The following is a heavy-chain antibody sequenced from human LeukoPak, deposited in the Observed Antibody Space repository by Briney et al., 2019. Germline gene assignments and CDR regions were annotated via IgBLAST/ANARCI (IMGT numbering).Heavy chain of an antibody. V-gene: IGHV4-59*01. J-gene: IGHJ4*02. CDR2: IYYSGST. D-gene: IGHD3-22*01. Sequence: SETLSLTCTVSGGSISSYYWSWIRQPPGKGLEGIGYIYYSGSTNYNPSLKSRVTISVDTSKNQFSLKLSSVTAAATAVYDCARVGRGGFYDTKGGFDYWGQGTLVTVSS. CDR3: ARVGRGGFYDTKGGFDY. CDR1: GGSISSYY.